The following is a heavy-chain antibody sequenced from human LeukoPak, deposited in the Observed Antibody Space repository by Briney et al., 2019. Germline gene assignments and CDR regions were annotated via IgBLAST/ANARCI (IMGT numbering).Heavy chain of an antibody. CDR1: GFTFSSYG. V-gene: IGHV3-30*02. CDR2: IRYDGSNK. Sequence: GGSLRLSCAASGFTFSSYGMHWVRQAPGKGLEWVAFIRYDGSNKYYADSVKGRFTISRDNAKNSLYLQVNSLRAEDTAVYYCARGSYYKDVWGKGTTVTVAS. CDR3: ARGSYYKDV. J-gene: IGHJ6*03.